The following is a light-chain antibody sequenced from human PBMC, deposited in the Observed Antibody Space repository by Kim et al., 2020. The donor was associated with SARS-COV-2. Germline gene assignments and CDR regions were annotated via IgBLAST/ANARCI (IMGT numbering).Light chain of an antibody. CDR3: SSYAGSNNGV. CDR1: SSEIATYDY. CDR2: DVT. V-gene: IGLV2-8*01. J-gene: IGLJ3*02. Sequence: GQSVAISCTGSSSEIATYDYVSWYQQHPGKAPKLIIYDVTKRPSGVPDRFSGSKSANTASLTVSGLQAEDEADYYCSSYAGSNNGVFGGGTQLTVL.